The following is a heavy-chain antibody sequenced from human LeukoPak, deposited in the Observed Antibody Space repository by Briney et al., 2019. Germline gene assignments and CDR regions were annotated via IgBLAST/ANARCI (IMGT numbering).Heavy chain of an antibody. Sequence: GGSLRLSWAASGFTFSDYYMSWIRQAPGEGLEWVSYISSSGSTIYYADSVKGRFTLSRHNAQHSLYLQINSLRAEDTAVYYCARDGGYSSSWFDYWGQGTLVTVSS. CDR2: ISSSGSTI. CDR3: ARDGGYSSSWFDY. V-gene: IGHV3-11*04. J-gene: IGHJ4*02. CDR1: GFTFSDYY. D-gene: IGHD6-13*01.